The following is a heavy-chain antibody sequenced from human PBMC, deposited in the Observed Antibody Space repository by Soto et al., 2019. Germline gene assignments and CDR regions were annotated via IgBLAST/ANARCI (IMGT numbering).Heavy chain of an antibody. V-gene: IGHV3-23*01. Sequence: EVQLLESGGGLVQPGGSLRLSCAASGFTFSSYAMSWVRQAPGKGLEWVSAISGSGGSTYYADSVKGRFTISRDNSKNTRYLQMNSLRAEDTAVYYCAKDLRAYGDYATNNWFDPWGQGTLVTVSS. J-gene: IGHJ5*02. D-gene: IGHD4-17*01. CDR1: GFTFSSYA. CDR2: ISGSGGST. CDR3: AKDLRAYGDYATNNWFDP.